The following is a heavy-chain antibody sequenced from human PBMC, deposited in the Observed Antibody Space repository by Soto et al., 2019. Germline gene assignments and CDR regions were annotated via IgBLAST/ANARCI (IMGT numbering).Heavy chain of an antibody. CDR3: ATDLVYYDYVWGSYR. CDR1: GYTLTELS. D-gene: IGHD3-16*02. CDR2: FDPEDGET. J-gene: IGHJ4*02. Sequence: ASVKVSCKVSGYTLTELSMHWVRQAPGKVLEWMGGFDPEDGETIYAQKFQGRVTMTEDTSTDTAYMELSSLRSEDTAVYYCATDLVYYDYVWGSYRWGQGTLVTVSS. V-gene: IGHV1-24*01.